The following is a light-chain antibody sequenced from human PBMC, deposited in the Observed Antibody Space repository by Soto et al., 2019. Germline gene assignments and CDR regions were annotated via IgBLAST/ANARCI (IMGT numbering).Light chain of an antibody. CDR2: GAS. J-gene: IGKJ1*01. Sequence: EIVLTQSPGTLSLSPGKRATLSCRASQSVSSSDLAWYQQKPGQAPRLLIYGASSRATGIPDRFSGSGSVTDFTLTISRLEPEDVAVYYCQQFGRSSWTFGQGTKVEIK. CDR3: QQFGRSSWT. V-gene: IGKV3-20*01. CDR1: QSVSSSD.